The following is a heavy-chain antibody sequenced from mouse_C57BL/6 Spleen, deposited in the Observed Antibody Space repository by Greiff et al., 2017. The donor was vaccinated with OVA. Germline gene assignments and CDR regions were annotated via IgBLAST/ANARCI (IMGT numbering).Heavy chain of an antibody. CDR1: GYTFTDYY. J-gene: IGHJ4*01. CDR3: ARSPYDHDGGGAMDY. Sequence: EVQLQQSGPELVKPGASVKISCKASGYTFTDYYMNWVKQSHGKSLEWIGDINPNNGGTSYNQKFKGKATLTVDKSSSTAYMELRSLTSEDSAVYYGARSPYDHDGGGAMDYWGQGTSVTVSS. CDR2: INPNNGGT. V-gene: IGHV1-26*01. D-gene: IGHD2-4*01.